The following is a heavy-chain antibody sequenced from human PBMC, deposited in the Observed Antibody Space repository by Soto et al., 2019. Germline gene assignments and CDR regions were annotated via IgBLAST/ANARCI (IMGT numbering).Heavy chain of an antibody. Sequence: VQLVESGGGVVQPGRSLRLSCAASGFTFSTYGMHWVRQAPGKGLQWVALISYDGSRKYYADSVTGRFTISRDSTKNTVFVKTNSLNADNTALYYCVKDALVNDSRTGGDSDIGGRGPMVTVS. D-gene: IGHD3-22*01. V-gene: IGHV3-30*18. CDR3: VKDALVNDSRTGGDSDI. CDR2: ISYDGSRK. CDR1: GFTFSTYG. J-gene: IGHJ3*02.